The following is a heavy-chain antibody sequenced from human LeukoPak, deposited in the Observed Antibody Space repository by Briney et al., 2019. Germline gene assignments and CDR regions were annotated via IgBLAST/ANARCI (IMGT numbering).Heavy chain of an antibody. J-gene: IGHJ4*02. Sequence: PGRSLRLSCAASGFTFSSYSMNWVRQAPGKGLEWVSSISSSSSYIYYADSVKGRFTISRDNAKNSLYLQMNSLRAEDTAVYYCARGIAAAITPDYWGQGTLVTVSS. CDR2: ISSSSSYI. CDR3: ARGIAAAITPDY. CDR1: GFTFSSYS. V-gene: IGHV3-21*01. D-gene: IGHD6-13*01.